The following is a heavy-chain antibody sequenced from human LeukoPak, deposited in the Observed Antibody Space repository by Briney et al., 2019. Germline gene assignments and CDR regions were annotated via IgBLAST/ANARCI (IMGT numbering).Heavy chain of an antibody. J-gene: IGHJ6*03. V-gene: IGHV1-46*01. D-gene: IGHD6-19*01. Sequence: ASVKVSCKASGYTFTSYYMHWVRQAPGQGLEWMGIINPSGGSTSYAQKFQGRVTMTRDTSISTAYMELSRLRSDDTAVYYCAREGTVYTSVWSEQYYYYMDVWGKGTTVTVSS. CDR3: AREGTVYTSVWSEQYYYYMDV. CDR2: INPSGGST. CDR1: GYTFTSYY.